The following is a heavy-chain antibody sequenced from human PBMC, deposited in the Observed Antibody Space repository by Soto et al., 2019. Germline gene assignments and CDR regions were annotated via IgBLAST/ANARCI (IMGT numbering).Heavy chain of an antibody. J-gene: IGHJ2*01. D-gene: IGHD3-22*01. Sequence: QVQLVESGGGVVQPGRSLRLSCAASGFTFSSYGMHWVRQAPGKGLEWVAVISYDGSNKYYADSVKGRFTISRDNSKNTLYLQMNSLRAEDTAVYYCAKERDDSSGYRRSYGYFDLWGRGTLVTVSS. CDR2: ISYDGSNK. CDR1: GFTFSSYG. CDR3: AKERDDSSGYRRSYGYFDL. V-gene: IGHV3-30*18.